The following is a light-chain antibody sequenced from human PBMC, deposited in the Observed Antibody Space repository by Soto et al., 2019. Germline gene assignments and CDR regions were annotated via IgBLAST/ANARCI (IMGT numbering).Light chain of an antibody. CDR1: QSVSSSY. J-gene: IGKJ3*01. Sequence: EIVLTQSPGTLSLSPGERATLSCRASQSVSSSYLAWYQRKPGQAPRLLIYGASSRATGIPDRFSGSGSGTDFPLTISRLEPEDFAVYYCQQYGSSPPTFGPGTKVDIK. CDR3: QQYGSSPPT. V-gene: IGKV3-20*01. CDR2: GAS.